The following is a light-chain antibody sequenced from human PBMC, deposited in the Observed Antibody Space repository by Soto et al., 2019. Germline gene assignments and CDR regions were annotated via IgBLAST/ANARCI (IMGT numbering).Light chain of an antibody. J-gene: IGKJ2*01. CDR3: QQSYSTLDT. Sequence: DIQMTQSPSSLSASVGDRVTITCRASQSISSYLNWYQQKPGKAPKLLIYAASSLQSGVPSRFSGSGSGTYFTLTISSLQTEDFATYYCQQSYSTLDTFGQGTKVDIK. CDR2: AAS. CDR1: QSISSY. V-gene: IGKV1-39*01.